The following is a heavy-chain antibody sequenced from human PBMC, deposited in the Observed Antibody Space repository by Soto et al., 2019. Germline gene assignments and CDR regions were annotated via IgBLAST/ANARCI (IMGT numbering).Heavy chain of an antibody. D-gene: IGHD2-8*01. Sequence: SCTTSGLTVSIYARTLGRQAPGKGLEWVSAISGSGDSTYYADSVKGRFTISRDQSKNTLYLQMHSLRAEDTAVYFCAKERDNGADRYYFDVGVQGTQFTGSS. V-gene: IGHV3-23*01. CDR2: ISGSGDST. CDR3: AKERDNGADRYYFDV. CDR1: GLTVSIYA. J-gene: IGHJ4*02.